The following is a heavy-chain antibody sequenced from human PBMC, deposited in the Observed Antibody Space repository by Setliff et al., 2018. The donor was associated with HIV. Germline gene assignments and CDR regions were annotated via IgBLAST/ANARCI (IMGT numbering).Heavy chain of an antibody. CDR2: INCKSGDT. CDR3: ARMAPHLISWTGPQADDPFDI. D-gene: IGHD3-9*01. CDR1: GYTFTDHY. V-gene: IGHV1-2*02. Sequence: ASVKVSCKTSGYTFTDHYIHWVRQAPGQGLEWMGWINCKSGDTKYAQKFQGRVTMARDTSINTIYMELSRLRSDDTAVFYCARMAPHLISWTGPQADDPFDIWGQGTMVTVSS. J-gene: IGHJ3*02.